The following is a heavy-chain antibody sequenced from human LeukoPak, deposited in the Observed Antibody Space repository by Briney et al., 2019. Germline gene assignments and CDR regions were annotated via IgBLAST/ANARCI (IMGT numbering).Heavy chain of an antibody. CDR3: ARYSYGYNWFDP. D-gene: IGHD5-18*01. J-gene: IGHJ5*02. CDR1: GGSISSYY. CDR2: VYYTGST. Sequence: SETLSLNCTVSGGSISSYYWSWVRQPPGKGLEWIGYVYYTGSTNYNPSLKSGATISVDTTNNHFFLKISSGTAADTAVYCCARYSYGYNWFDPWGQGTLVTVSS. V-gene: IGHV4-59*08.